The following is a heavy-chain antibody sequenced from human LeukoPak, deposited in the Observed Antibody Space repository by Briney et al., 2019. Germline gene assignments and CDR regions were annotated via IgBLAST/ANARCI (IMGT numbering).Heavy chain of an antibody. CDR1: GFTFSSYW. V-gene: IGHV3-7*01. D-gene: IGHD3-22*01. CDR3: AREQYYYDSSGYEVDY. CDR2: IKQDGSEK. Sequence: GGSLRLSWAASGFTFSSYWMSWVRQAPGKGLEWVANIKQDGSEKYYVDSVKGRFTISRDNAKNSLYLQMNSLRAEDTAVYYCAREQYYYDSSGYEVDYWGQGTLVTVSS. J-gene: IGHJ4*02.